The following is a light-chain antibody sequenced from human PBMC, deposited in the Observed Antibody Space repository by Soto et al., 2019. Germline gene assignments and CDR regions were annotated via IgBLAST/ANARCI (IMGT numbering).Light chain of an antibody. J-gene: IGKJ3*01. CDR2: TAS. Sequence: DIQMTQSPSPLSASVGDRVIITCRASQDISNFLNWYQQKPGQAPKLLIYTASNLEPGVPGRFSGSGSGTDFSLTISSLQPEDIATYYCQQYDSLPFTFGPGTKVDFK. CDR3: QQYDSLPFT. V-gene: IGKV1-33*01. CDR1: QDISNF.